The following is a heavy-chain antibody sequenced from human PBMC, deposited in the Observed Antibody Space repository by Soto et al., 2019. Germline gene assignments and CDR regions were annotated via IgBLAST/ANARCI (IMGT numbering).Heavy chain of an antibody. V-gene: IGHV3-33*01. J-gene: IGHJ4*02. D-gene: IGHD6-13*01. CDR1: GFTFSSYS. Sequence: QVQLVESGGGVVQPGRSLRLSCAASGFTFSSYSMHWVRQAPGKGLEWVAVIWYDGSNKYYADSVKGRFTISRDNSKNTLYLQMNSLRAEDTAVYYCARASRQLVYFDYWGQGTLVTVSS. CDR2: IWYDGSNK. CDR3: ARASRQLVYFDY.